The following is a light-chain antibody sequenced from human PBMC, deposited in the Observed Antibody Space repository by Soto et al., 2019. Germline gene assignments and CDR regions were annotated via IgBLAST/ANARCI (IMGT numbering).Light chain of an antibody. V-gene: IGKV1-5*03. CDR3: QQYYSYSGT. CDR1: QSISSW. J-gene: IGKJ1*01. Sequence: DIQMTQSPSTLSASVGDRVTITCRASQSISSWLAWYQQKPGKAPKLLIYKASSLESGVPSRFSGSGSGTELTLTFSSLRTDDCETDYCQQYYSYSGTFGQGTKVEIK. CDR2: KAS.